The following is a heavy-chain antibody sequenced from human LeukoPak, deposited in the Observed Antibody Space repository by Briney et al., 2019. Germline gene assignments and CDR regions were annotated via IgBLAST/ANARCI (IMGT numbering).Heavy chain of an antibody. CDR3: ARVKWCRDGSVDAFDI. CDR2: IYYNGIT. Sequence: SETLSLTCSVSGGSISSYYWTWIRQPPGKGLEWIGYIYYNGITNYNPSLKSRVTISVDTSKNQFSLKLSSVTAADTAVYYCARVKWCRDGSVDAFDIWGQGTMVTVSS. D-gene: IGHD5-24*01. J-gene: IGHJ3*02. CDR1: GGSISSYY. V-gene: IGHV4-59*01.